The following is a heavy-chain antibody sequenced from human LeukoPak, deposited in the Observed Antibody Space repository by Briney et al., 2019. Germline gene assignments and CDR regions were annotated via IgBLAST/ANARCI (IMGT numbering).Heavy chain of an antibody. CDR2: ISYDGSNK. Sequence: PGGSLRLSCAASGFTFSSYGMHWVRQAPGKGLEWVAVISYDGSNKYYADSVKGRFTISRDNSKNTLYMQMNSLRAEDTAVYYCANSPKPPYSSSWYEVYYGMDVWGQGTTVTVSS. CDR1: GFTFSSYG. V-gene: IGHV3-30*18. J-gene: IGHJ6*02. CDR3: ANSPKPPYSSSWYEVYYGMDV. D-gene: IGHD6-13*01.